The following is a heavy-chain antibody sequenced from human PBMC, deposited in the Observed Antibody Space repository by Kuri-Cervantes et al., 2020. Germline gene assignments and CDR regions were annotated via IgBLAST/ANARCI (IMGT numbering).Heavy chain of an antibody. CDR1: GFTFSSYG. Sequence: GGSLRLSCAASGFTFSSYGMHWVRQAPGKGLEWVAVISYDGSNKYYADSVKGRFTISRDNSKHTLYLQMNSLRAEDTAVYYCAKNSPEIWFGELLYPFYYYGMDVWGQGTTVTVSS. V-gene: IGHV3-30*18. D-gene: IGHD3-10*01. CDR3: AKNSPEIWFGELLYPFYYYGMDV. J-gene: IGHJ6*02. CDR2: ISYDGSNK.